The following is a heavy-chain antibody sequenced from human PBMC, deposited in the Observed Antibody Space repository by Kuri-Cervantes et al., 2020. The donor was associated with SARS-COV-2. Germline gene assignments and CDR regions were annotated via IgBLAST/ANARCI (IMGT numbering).Heavy chain of an antibody. D-gene: IGHD3-16*01. CDR2: INHSGST. CDR3: ARDQGGYYMDV. V-gene: IGHV4-34*01. CDR1: GGSFSGYY. Sequence: ESLKISCAVYGGSFSGYYWSWIRQPPGKGLERIGEINHSGSTNYNPSLKSRVTISVDTSKNQFSLKLSSVTAADTAVYYCARDQGGYYMDVWGKGTTVTVSS. J-gene: IGHJ6*03.